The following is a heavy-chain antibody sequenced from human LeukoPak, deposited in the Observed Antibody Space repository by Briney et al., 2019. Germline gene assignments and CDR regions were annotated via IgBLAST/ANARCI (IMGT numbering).Heavy chain of an antibody. D-gene: IGHD3-10*01. V-gene: IGHV4-34*01. J-gene: IGHJ4*02. CDR1: GGSFSGYY. CDR3: ASRPVLLWFGEFQDY. Sequence: SETLSLTCAVYGGSFSGYYWSWIRQPPGKGLGWIGEINHSGSTNYNPSLKSRVTISVDTSKNQFSLKLSSVTAADTAVYYCASRPVLLWFGEFQDYWGQGTLVTVSS. CDR2: INHSGST.